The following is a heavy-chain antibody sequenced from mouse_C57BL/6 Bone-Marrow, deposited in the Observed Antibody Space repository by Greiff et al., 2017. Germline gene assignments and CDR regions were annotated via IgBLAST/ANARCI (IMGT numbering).Heavy chain of an antibody. D-gene: IGHD1-1*01. V-gene: IGHV5-9-1*02. CDR2: ISSGGDYI. CDR3: TRGYYGSVYYDAMDY. CDR1: GFTFSSYA. J-gene: IGHJ4*01. Sequence: EVQLVESGEGLVKPGGSLKLSCAASGFTFSSYAMSWVRQTPEKRLEWVAYISSGGDYIYYADTVKGRFTISRDNARNTLYLQMSSLKSEDTAMYYCTRGYYGSVYYDAMDYWGQGTSVTVSS.